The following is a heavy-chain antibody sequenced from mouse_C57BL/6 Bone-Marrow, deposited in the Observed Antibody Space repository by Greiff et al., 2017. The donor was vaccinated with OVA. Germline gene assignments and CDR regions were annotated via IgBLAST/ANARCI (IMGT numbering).Heavy chain of an antibody. J-gene: IGHJ3*01. D-gene: IGHD1-1*01. V-gene: IGHV3-6*01. CDR2: ISYDGSN. CDR1: GYSLTSGYS. CDR3: ARDYGMGFAY. Sequence: EVKLQESGPGLVKPSQSLSLTCSVTGYSLTSGYSWNWIRQFPGNKLEWMGYISYDGSNNYNPSLKNRISITRDTSKNQFFLKLNSVTTEDTATYYCARDYGMGFAYWGQGTLVTVSA.